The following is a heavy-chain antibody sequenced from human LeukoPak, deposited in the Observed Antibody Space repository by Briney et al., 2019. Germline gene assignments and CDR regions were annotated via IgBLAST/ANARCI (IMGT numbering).Heavy chain of an antibody. Sequence: GRSLRVSCAASGFTFSSYAMHWVRQAPGNGLEWVAVISYDGSNKYYADSVKGRFTISRDNSKNTLYLQMNSLRAEDTAVYYCAREPPVGMAAPPYMDVWGQGTTVTVSS. J-gene: IGHJ6*02. CDR1: GFTFSSYA. CDR2: ISYDGSNK. D-gene: IGHD6-13*01. V-gene: IGHV3-30-3*01. CDR3: AREPPVGMAAPPYMDV.